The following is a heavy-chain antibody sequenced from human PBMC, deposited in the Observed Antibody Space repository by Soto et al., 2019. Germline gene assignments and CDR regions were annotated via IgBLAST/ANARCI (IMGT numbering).Heavy chain of an antibody. Sequence: PSETLSLTCTVSGGSISSYYWSWIRQPPGKGLEWIGYIYYSGSTNYNPSLKSRVTISVDTSKNQFSLKLSFVTAADTGVFYCARRSGYSSSLRDLNWFDPWGQGTLVTVS. CDR3: ARRSGYSSSLRDLNWFDP. D-gene: IGHD6-13*01. CDR2: IYYSGST. J-gene: IGHJ5*02. CDR1: GGSISSYY. V-gene: IGHV4-59*01.